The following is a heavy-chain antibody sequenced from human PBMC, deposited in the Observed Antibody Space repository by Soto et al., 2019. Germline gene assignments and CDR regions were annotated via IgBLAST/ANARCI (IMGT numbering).Heavy chain of an antibody. CDR1: GYTFTSYY. CDR2: MNPNSGNT. V-gene: IGHV1-8*01. CDR3: AKDGGPAYCNSPGCSAEHFDY. D-gene: IGHD2-2*01. J-gene: IGHJ4*02. Sequence: GASVKVSCKASGYTFTSYYINWVRQATGQGLEWMGWMNPNSGNTGYAQKFQGRVTMTRNTSISTAYMELSSLRHEDTAVYYCAKDGGPAYCNSPGCSAEHFDYWGQGTQVTVSS.